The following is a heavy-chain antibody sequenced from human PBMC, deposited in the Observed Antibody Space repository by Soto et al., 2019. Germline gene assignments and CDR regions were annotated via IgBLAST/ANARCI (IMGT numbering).Heavy chain of an antibody. Sequence: QVQLQESGPGLVKPSGTLSLTCAVSGGSISSSHWWTWVRQSPGKGLEYIGESSHSGTSNSNPSLKSRVTLSVDKSKNHFSLTLTSVTAADTVVYYCARVVLTITRGAFDAWGQGTLVIVSS. CDR2: SSHSGTS. V-gene: IGHV4-4*02. CDR1: GGSISSSHW. D-gene: IGHD3-9*01. CDR3: ARVVLTITRGAFDA. J-gene: IGHJ3*01.